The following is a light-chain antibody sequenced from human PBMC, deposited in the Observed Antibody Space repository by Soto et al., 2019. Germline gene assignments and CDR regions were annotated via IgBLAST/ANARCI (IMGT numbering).Light chain of an antibody. CDR2: DVS. CDR1: SSDVGGYNY. CDR3: SSYTSSSTYVV. V-gene: IGLV2-14*01. J-gene: IGLJ2*01. Sequence: QSALTQPASVSGSPGQSITISCTGTSSDVGGYNYVSWYQQHPGKAPKLMIYDVSNRPSGVSNRFSGSKSGNPASLTISGLQAEDEADYYCSSYTSSSTYVVFGGGTKLTVL.